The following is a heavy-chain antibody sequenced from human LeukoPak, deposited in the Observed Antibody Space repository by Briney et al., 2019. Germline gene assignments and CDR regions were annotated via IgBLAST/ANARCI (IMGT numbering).Heavy chain of an antibody. CDR2: IYYSGST. D-gene: IGHD3-22*01. J-gene: IGHJ4*02. V-gene: IGHV4-59*12. Sequence: SETLSLTCTVSGGSISSYYWSWIRQPPGKGLEWIGYIYYSGSTNYNPSLKSRVTMSVDTSKNQFSLKLSSVTAADTAVYYCARDRYYYDSSGYSTFEYWGQGTLVTVSS. CDR3: ARDRYYYDSSGYSTFEY. CDR1: GGSISSYY.